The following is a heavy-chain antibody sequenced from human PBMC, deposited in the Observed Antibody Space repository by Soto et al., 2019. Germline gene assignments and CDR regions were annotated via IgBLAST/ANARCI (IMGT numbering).Heavy chain of an antibody. CDR3: ARDVHRISTSCSAVLDY. CDR2: ISYDGSNK. CDR1: GFTFSSYA. V-gene: IGHV3-30-3*01. D-gene: IGHD2-2*01. Sequence: GGSLRLSCAASGFTFSSYAMHWVRQAPGKGLEWVAVISYDGSNKYYADSVKGRFTISRDNSKNTLYLQMNSLRAEDTAVYYCARDVHRISTSCSAVLDYWGQGTLVTVS. J-gene: IGHJ4*02.